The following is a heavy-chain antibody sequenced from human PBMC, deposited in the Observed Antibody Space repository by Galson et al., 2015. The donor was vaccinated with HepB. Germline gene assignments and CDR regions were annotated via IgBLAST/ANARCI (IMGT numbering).Heavy chain of an antibody. D-gene: IGHD2/OR15-2a*01. J-gene: IGHJ6*02. Sequence: SLRLSCAASGFIVSSHYMTWVRQTPGRGLEWVSVIFGGDSTYYADSVKGRFTISRDNSKNTVYLQMNSLGAGDSALYYCARGLGTRFSNSWYFYDGMDVWGQGTRSSSP. CDR3: ARGLGTRFSNSWYFYDGMDV. CDR1: GFIVSSHY. V-gene: IGHV3-66*01. CDR2: IFGGDST.